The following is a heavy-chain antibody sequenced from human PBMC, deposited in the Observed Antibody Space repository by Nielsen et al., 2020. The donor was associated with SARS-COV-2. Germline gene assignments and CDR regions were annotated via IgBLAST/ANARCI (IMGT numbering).Heavy chain of an antibody. D-gene: IGHD2-8*01. CDR3: ARVRGGMYCARGVCSSTYYYYYMDV. V-gene: IGHV4-4*02. J-gene: IGHJ6*03. CDR2: IYHSGST. Sequence: VRQAPGKGLEWIGEIYHSGSTNYNPSLKSQTAISVDTSKNQLSLKLNSVTAADTAVYYCARVRGGMYCARGVCSSTYYYYYMDVWGKGTTVTVSS.